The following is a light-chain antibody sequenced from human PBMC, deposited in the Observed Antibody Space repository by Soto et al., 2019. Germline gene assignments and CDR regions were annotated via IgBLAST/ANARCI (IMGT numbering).Light chain of an antibody. CDR3: GAWDYTETAVL. V-gene: IGLV1-51*02. CDR2: ENY. CDR1: SSNVGNHH. Sequence: QSVLTQPPSVSAAPGQKVTISCSGSSSNVGNHHVSWYQQLPGTAPRLLIYENYKRASGIPDRFSGSKSGTSATLDITGLQTGDEADYYCGAWDYTETAVLFGGGTKLTVL. J-gene: IGLJ3*02.